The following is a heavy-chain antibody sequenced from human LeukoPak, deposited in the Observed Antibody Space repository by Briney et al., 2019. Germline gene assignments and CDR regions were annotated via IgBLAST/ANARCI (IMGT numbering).Heavy chain of an antibody. CDR1: GGTFSSYV. CDR3: ATEGDGYNRISTTQEHHYYYYMDV. Sequence: ASVKVSCKASGGTFSSYVISWVRQAPGQGLEWMGGIIPIFGTANYAQKFQSRVTITTDESTSTAYMELSSLRSEDTAGYYCATEGDGYNRISTTQEHHYYYYMDVWGKGTTVTVSS. J-gene: IGHJ6*03. D-gene: IGHD5-24*01. CDR2: IIPIFGTA. V-gene: IGHV1-69*05.